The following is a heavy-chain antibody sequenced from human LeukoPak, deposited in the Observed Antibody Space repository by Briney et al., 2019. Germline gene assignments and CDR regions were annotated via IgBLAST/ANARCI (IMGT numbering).Heavy chain of an antibody. Sequence: SEXXSLTCTVSGGSISXXXXXXIRQPPGXXXXWIGYXXXXXSXNXXXXXXSXXXIXVDXSKNQFSLKLTSVTXADTAVYYCARRDGGAAFDIWGQGTMVTVSS. CDR2: XXXXXSX. D-gene: IGHD4-23*01. J-gene: IGHJ3*02. CDR1: GGSISXXX. V-gene: IGHV4-59*08. CDR3: ARRDGGAAFDI.